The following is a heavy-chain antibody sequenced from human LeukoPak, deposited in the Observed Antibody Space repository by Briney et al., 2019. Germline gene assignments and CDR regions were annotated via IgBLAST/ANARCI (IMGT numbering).Heavy chain of an antibody. Sequence: ASVKVSCKASGYTFTSYGISWVRQAPGQGLEWMGWISAYNGNTNYAQKLQGRVTMTTDTSTSTAYMELRSLRSDDTAVYYCARDRLTYYYDSSENWFDPWGQGTLVTVSS. CDR3: ARDRLTYYYDSSENWFDP. CDR1: GYTFTSYG. J-gene: IGHJ5*02. D-gene: IGHD3-22*01. CDR2: ISAYNGNT. V-gene: IGHV1-18*01.